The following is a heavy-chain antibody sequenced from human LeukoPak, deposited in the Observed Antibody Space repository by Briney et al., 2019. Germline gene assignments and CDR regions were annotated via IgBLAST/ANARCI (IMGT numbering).Heavy chain of an antibody. Sequence: SETLSLTCSVSGYSISSGYYWDWIRQPPGKGLEWIASIYHSGKSYYNPSLESRVTISIDASKNQFSLKLNSVTAADTAVYYCARPRLLYGSGPTLVWGPGTLVTVSS. D-gene: IGHD3-10*01. J-gene: IGHJ4*02. CDR2: IYHSGKS. CDR3: ARPRLLYGSGPTLV. V-gene: IGHV4-38-2*02. CDR1: GYSISSGYY.